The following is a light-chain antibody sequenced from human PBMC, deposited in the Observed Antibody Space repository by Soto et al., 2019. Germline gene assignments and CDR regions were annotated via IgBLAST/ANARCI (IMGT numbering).Light chain of an antibody. Sequence: EIVLTQSPGTLSLYPGERATLSCRASQSVSNNYLACYQQKPGQDPRLLIYGASNRATGIPDRFSGSGSGTDFTLTISRLEPEDFAVYYCQQYGSSGTFGQATKV. J-gene: IGKJ1*01. CDR2: GAS. CDR3: QQYGSSGT. CDR1: QSVSNNY. V-gene: IGKV3-20*01.